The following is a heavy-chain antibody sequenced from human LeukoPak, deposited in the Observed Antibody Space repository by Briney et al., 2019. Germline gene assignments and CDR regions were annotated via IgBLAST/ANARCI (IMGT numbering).Heavy chain of an antibody. V-gene: IGHV1-69*04. CDR2: IIPILGIA. J-gene: IGHJ4*02. Sequence: SVKVSCKASGGTFSSYAISWVRQAPGQGLEWMGRIIPILGIANYAQKFQGRLTITADKSTSTAYMELSSLRSEDTAVYYCARARTAAAGISIWGQGTLVTVSS. CDR1: GGTFSSYA. D-gene: IGHD6-13*01. CDR3: ARARTAAAGISI.